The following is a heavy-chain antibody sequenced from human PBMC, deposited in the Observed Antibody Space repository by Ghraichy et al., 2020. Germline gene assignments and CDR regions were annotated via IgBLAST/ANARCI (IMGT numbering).Heavy chain of an antibody. CDR1: GFSFSNAW. CDR2: IKSKTDGGTV. D-gene: IGHD1-26*01. CDR3: STARGGTYYPGDY. Sequence: GSLRLSCASSGFSFSNAWMSWVRQAPGKGLEWVGRIKSKTDGGTVDYAAPVKGRFTISRDDSENTLYLQMNSLKTEDTSVYYCSTARGGTYYPGDYWGQGTLVTVSS. V-gene: IGHV3-15*01. J-gene: IGHJ4*02.